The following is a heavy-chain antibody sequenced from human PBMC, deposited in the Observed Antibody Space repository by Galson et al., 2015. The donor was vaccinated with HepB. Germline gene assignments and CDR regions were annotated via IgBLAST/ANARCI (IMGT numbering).Heavy chain of an antibody. CDR2: ISYDGSNK. Sequence: SLRLSCAASGFTFSSYAMHWVRQAPGKGLEWVAVISYDGSNKYYADSVKGRFTISRDNSKNTLYLQMNSLRAEDTAVYYCARDEGDWAPVDYWGQGTLVTVSS. CDR1: GFTFSSYA. D-gene: IGHD3-16*01. V-gene: IGHV3-30-3*01. CDR3: ARDEGDWAPVDY. J-gene: IGHJ4*02.